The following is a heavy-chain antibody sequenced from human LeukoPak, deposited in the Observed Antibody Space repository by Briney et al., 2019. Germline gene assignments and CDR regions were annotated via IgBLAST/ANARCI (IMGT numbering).Heavy chain of an antibody. CDR1: VFTFDDYA. D-gene: IGHD2-15*01. CDR2: ISGDGGST. CDR3: AKDTGSSGRHDYFDY. V-gene: IGHV3-43*02. Sequence: GGSLRLSCAASVFTFDDYAMHWVRQAPGKGLEWVSLISGDGGSTYYADSVKGRFTISRDNSKNSLYLQMNSLRTEDTALYYCAKDTGSSGRHDYFDYWGQGTLVTVSS. J-gene: IGHJ4*02.